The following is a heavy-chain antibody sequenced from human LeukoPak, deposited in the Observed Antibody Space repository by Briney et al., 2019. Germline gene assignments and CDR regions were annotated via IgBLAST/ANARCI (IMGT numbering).Heavy chain of an antibody. CDR2: INNDGSST. CDR1: GFTFSSYS. D-gene: IGHD3-10*01. V-gene: IGHV3-74*01. CDR3: ARVARGDYYYYYMDV. Sequence: GGSLRLSCAASGFTFSSYSMNWVRQAPGKGLAWVSRINNDGSSTSYADSVQGRFTISRDNAKNTLYLQMNSLRAEDTALYYCARVARGDYYYYYMDVWGKGTTVTVSS. J-gene: IGHJ6*03.